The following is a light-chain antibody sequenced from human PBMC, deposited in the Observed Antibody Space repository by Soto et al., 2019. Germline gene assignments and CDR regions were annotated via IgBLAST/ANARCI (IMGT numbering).Light chain of an antibody. CDR3: QKYNSAPRT. CDR1: QGISNY. J-gene: IGKJ1*01. V-gene: IGKV1-27*01. CDR2: AAS. Sequence: DIQMTRSPSALYASVGDIFTITCRASQGISNYLAWYQQKPGKAPKVLIYAASILQSGVPSRFSGSGSGTDFTLTSSSLQPEDVATYYCQKYNSAPRTFGQGTKVDIK.